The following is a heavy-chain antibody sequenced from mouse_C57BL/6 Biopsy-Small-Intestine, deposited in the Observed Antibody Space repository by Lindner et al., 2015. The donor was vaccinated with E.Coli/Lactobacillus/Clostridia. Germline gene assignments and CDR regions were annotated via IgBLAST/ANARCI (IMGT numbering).Heavy chain of an antibody. CDR3: ARTVNFAYFDY. CDR2: IYPSNGDS. D-gene: IGHD1-1*01. CDR1: GYTFTTYW. Sequence: VQLQESGAELAKPGASVKLSCKASGYTFTTYWMHWVKQRPGQGLEWIGYIYPSNGDSKYNQKFKDKATLTADKSSSTAYMQLCSLTYEDSAVYYCARTVNFAYFDYWGQGTALTVSS. J-gene: IGHJ2*01. V-gene: IGHV1-7*01.